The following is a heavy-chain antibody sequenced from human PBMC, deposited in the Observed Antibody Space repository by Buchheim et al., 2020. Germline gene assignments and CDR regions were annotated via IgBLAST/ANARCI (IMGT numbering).Heavy chain of an antibody. J-gene: IGHJ3*02. CDR1: GVSFSSYR. D-gene: IGHD3-10*01. Sequence: EEQLVESGGGLVQPGESLTLSCLVSGVSFSSYRLNWVRQAPGKGLEWISYISSSGSPIYYADSVRGRFTISRDNAKNSLYLQMYNLRVEDTALYYCATVRGNAFDMRGQGT. CDR3: ATVRGNAFDM. CDR2: ISSSGSPI. V-gene: IGHV3-48*03.